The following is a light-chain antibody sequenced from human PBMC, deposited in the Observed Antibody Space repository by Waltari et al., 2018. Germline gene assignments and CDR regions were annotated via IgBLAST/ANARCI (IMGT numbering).Light chain of an antibody. Sequence: QSALTQPPSASGSPGQPVTISCTGTSSAVGSYNYVSWYQQHPGKAPKLMIYEVSKRPSGVPDRFSGSKSGNTAYLTVSGLQAEDETDYYCSSYAGRNNLVFGGGTKLTVL. CDR2: EVS. V-gene: IGLV2-8*01. CDR3: SSYAGRNNLV. CDR1: SSAVGSYNY. J-gene: IGLJ2*01.